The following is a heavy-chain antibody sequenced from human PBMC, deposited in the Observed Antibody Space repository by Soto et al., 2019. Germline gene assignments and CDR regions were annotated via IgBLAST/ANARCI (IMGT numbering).Heavy chain of an antibody. CDR3: ARSDGRY. V-gene: IGHV4-39*07. CDR2: IYYSGST. J-gene: IGHJ4*02. CDR1: GGSISSSSYY. Sequence: SETLSLTCTGSGGSISSSSYYWGWIRQPPGKGLEWIGSIYYSGSTYYNPSLKSRVTISVDTSKNQFSLKLSSVTAADTAVYYCARSDGRYWGQGTLVTVSS.